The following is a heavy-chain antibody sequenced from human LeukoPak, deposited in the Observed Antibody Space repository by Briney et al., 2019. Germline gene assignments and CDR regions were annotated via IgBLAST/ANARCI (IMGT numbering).Heavy chain of an antibody. CDR1: GFTVSSNY. V-gene: IGHV3-53*01. J-gene: IGHJ4*02. CDR3: ARGYPDYYDSSGYYPYLIQDY. Sequence: GGSLRLSCAASGFTVSSNYMSWVRQAPGKGLEWVSVIYSGGSTYYADSVKGRFTISRDNSKSTLYLQMNSLRAEDTAVYYCARGYPDYYDSSGYYPYLIQDYWGQGTLVTVSS. CDR2: IYSGGST. D-gene: IGHD3-22*01.